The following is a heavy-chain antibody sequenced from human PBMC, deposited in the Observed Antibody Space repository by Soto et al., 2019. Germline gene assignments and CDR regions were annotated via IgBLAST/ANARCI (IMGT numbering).Heavy chain of an antibody. Sequence: ASVKVSCKASGDTFTRYGIRWVRQAPGQGLEWMGWISGYNGDTKYAQKFQGRVTMTIDTSTTTTYMELRSLTSDDTAVYYCAKNGQPPYYYYGMDVWGQGTTVTVSS. J-gene: IGHJ6*02. CDR1: GDTFTRYG. D-gene: IGHD2-8*01. V-gene: IGHV1-18*01. CDR2: ISGYNGDT. CDR3: AKNGQPPYYYYGMDV.